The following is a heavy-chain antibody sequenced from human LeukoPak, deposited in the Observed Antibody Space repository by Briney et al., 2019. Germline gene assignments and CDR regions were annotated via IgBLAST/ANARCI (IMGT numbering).Heavy chain of an antibody. V-gene: IGHV4-4*07. Sequence: PSETLSLTCTVSGGSISSYYWSWIRQPAGKGLEWIGRIYTSGSTNYNPSLKSRVTMSVDTSKNQFSLKLSSVTAADTAVYYCARDLGVAVAGIDMDVWGKGTTVTISS. CDR2: IYTSGST. D-gene: IGHD6-19*01. J-gene: IGHJ6*03. CDR1: GGSISSYY. CDR3: ARDLGVAVAGIDMDV.